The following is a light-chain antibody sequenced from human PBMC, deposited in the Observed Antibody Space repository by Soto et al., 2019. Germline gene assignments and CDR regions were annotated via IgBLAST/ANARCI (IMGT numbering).Light chain of an antibody. V-gene: IGKV1-5*03. Sequence: IQMTQSPSTLPASVGDRVTITCRANQSISTWLAWYQQKPGKAPNLLIYKASRLETGVPSRFSGSGSGTEFTLTISFLQPDDFATYYCQQYKSYSPLTFGGGTKVAIK. CDR1: QSISTW. J-gene: IGKJ4*01. CDR2: KAS. CDR3: QQYKSYSPLT.